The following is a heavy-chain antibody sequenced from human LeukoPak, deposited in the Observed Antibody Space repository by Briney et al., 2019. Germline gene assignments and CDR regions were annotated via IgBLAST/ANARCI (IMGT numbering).Heavy chain of an antibody. D-gene: IGHD3-10*01. CDR3: ARGRGVTMVRGATYFDY. V-gene: IGHV4-61*02. CDR2: IYASGST. CDR1: GGSISSGSYY. J-gene: IGHJ4*02. Sequence: PSQTLSLTCTVSGGSISSGSYYWSWIRQPAGKGLEWIGRIYASGSTNYNPSLKSRVTISVDTSKNQFSLKLSSVTAADTAVYYCARGRGVTMVRGATYFDYWGQGTLVTVPS.